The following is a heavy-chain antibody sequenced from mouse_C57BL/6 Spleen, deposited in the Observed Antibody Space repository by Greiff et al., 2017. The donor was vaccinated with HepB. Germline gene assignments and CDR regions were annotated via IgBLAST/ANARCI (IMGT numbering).Heavy chain of an antibody. CDR3: AQRIGDAMDY. CDR1: GYSITSGYY. J-gene: IGHJ4*01. Sequence: EVQLVESGPGLVKPSQSLSLTCSVTGYSITSGYYWNWIRQFPGNKLEWMGYISYDGSNNYNPSLKNRISITRDTSKNQFFLKLNSVTTEDTATYYCAQRIGDAMDYWGQGTSVTVSS. V-gene: IGHV3-6*01. CDR2: ISYDGSN.